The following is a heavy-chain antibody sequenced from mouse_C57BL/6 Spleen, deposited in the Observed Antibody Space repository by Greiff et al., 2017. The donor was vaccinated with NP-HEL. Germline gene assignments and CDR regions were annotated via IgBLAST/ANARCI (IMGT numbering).Heavy chain of an antibody. Sequence: DVMLVESGGGLVKPGGSLKLSCAASGFTFSSYAMSWVRQTPEKRLEWVATISDGGSYTYYPDNVKGRFTSSRDNAKNNLYLQMSHLKSEDTAMYYCARGHITTAYYYAMDYWGQGTSVTVSS. D-gene: IGHD1-1*01. CDR2: ISDGGSYT. J-gene: IGHJ4*01. CDR3: ARGHITTAYYYAMDY. V-gene: IGHV5-4*03. CDR1: GFTFSSYA.